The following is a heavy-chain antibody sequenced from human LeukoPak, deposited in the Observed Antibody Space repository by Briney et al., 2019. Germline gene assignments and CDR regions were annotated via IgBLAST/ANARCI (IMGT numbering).Heavy chain of an antibody. Sequence: PGGSLRLSCAASGFNFANHAMSWVRQTPGKGLEWVSAISGGGDITYYADSVTGRFTISRDNSKNTLYLQMNSLRAEDTAVYYRARGAGYNYPYYFDYWGQGTLVTVSS. CDR2: ISGGGDIT. CDR1: GFNFANHA. J-gene: IGHJ4*02. D-gene: IGHD5-24*01. V-gene: IGHV3-23*01. CDR3: ARGAGYNYPYYFDY.